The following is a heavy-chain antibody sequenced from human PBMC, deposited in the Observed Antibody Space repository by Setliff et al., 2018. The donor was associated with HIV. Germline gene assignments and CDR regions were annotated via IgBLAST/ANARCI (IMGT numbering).Heavy chain of an antibody. CDR3: ARVDCSSTRCYAFDI. CDR2: ITPNSGGT. D-gene: IGHD2-2*01. CDR1: GYTFTGYY. V-gene: IGHV1-2*02. J-gene: IGHJ3*02. Sequence: ASVKVSCKASGYTFTGYYMHWVRQAPGQGLEWMGWITPNSGGTNYAQKFRGRVTMTRDTSISAAYMELSRLRSDDTAVYYCARVDCSSTRCYAFDIWGQGTMVTVSS.